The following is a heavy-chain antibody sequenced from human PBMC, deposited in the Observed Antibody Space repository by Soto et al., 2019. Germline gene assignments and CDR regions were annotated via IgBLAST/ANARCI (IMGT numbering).Heavy chain of an antibody. Sequence: EVQLLESGGGLVQPGGSLRLSCAASGFTFSSYAMSWVRQAPGKGLEWVSAISGSGGSTYYADSVKGRFTFSRDNSKNTLSLQMNSLRAEDTAVYYCAKSNGWYAEFDYWGQGTLVTVSS. CDR1: GFTFSSYA. J-gene: IGHJ4*02. D-gene: IGHD6-19*01. CDR2: ISGSGGST. CDR3: AKSNGWYAEFDY. V-gene: IGHV3-23*01.